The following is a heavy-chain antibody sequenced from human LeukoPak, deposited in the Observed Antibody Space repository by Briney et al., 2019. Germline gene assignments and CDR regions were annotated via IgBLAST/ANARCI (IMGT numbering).Heavy chain of an antibody. CDR2: IIPILGIA. Sequence: SVKVSCKASGGTFTSYAISWVRQAPGQGLEWEGRIIPILGIANYAQKFQGRVTITADKSTSTAYMELSSLRSEDTAVYYCARKDGYNSEDAFDIWGQGTMVTVSS. D-gene: IGHD5-12*01. CDR3: ARKDGYNSEDAFDI. CDR1: GGTFTSYA. J-gene: IGHJ3*02. V-gene: IGHV1-69*04.